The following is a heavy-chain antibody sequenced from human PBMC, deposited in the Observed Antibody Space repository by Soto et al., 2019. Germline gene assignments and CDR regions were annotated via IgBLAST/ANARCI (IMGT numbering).Heavy chain of an antibody. J-gene: IGHJ5*02. CDR3: ARAISGYVT. CDR2: INTGNGNT. CDR1: GITFSTYA. V-gene: IGHV1-3*04. Sequence: QVQLVQSGDEVPKPWASVKVSCQASGITFSTYAIHWVRQAHGQSLEWMGWINTGNGNTRYSQNFQGRVNLTRDTSASTASMDLSILRSEDTSIYYCARAISGYVTWGQGTLVTVSS. D-gene: IGHD5-12*01.